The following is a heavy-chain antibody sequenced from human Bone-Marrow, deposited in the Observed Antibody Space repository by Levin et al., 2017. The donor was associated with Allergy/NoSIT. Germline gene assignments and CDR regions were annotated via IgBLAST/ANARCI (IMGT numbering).Heavy chain of an antibody. CDR1: GFTFSNYW. D-gene: IGHD7-27*01. CDR2: IKQDGSEK. J-gene: IGHJ5*02. CDR3: ARVMNWARDR. V-gene: IGHV3-7*01. Sequence: GESLKISCAASGFTFSNYWMTWVRQAPGKGLEWVASIKQDGSEKKYVDSVKGRFTISRDNAENSLYLQMNSLRVEDTAVYYCARVMNWARDRWGQGTLVTVSS.